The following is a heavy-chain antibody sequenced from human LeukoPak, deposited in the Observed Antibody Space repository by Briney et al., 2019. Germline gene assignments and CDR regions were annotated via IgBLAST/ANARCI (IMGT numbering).Heavy chain of an antibody. V-gene: IGHV3-7*01. D-gene: IGHD2-2*01. Sequence: GGSLRLSCAASGFTFRTYWMSWVRQAPGKGLEWVANIKQDGSEKYYVDSVEGRFTISRDNAKNSLYLQMNSLRAEDTAVYYCARSCSSTSCYDEYFQHWGQGTLVTVSS. CDR2: IKQDGSEK. CDR3: ARSCSSTSCYDEYFQH. CDR1: GFTFRTYW. J-gene: IGHJ1*01.